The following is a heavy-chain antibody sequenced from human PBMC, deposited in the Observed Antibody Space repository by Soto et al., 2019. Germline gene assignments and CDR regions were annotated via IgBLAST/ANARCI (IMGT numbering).Heavy chain of an antibody. CDR2: ISSDDSTI. J-gene: IGHJ3*02. CDR3: AGEYDPVRRSAFDI. Sequence: GGSLRLSCAASGFTFSDNYMSWIRKAPRKRLAWVSYISSGVSYISSDDSTIYYADSVKGRFTIARDNAKNSLYLQMNSLRAEDTAVYYCAGEYDPVRRSAFDICGQGTRGTV. V-gene: IGHV3-11*01. CDR1: GFTFSDNY. D-gene: IGHD3-16*01.